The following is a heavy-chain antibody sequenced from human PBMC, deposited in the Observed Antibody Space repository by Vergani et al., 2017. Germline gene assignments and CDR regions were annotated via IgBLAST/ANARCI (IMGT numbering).Heavy chain of an antibody. J-gene: IGHJ3*02. D-gene: IGHD1-14*01. Sequence: QVQLQESGPGLVKPSQTLSLTCTVSGGSISSGSYYWSWIRQPAGKGLEWIGRIYTSGSTNYNPSLKSRVTMSVDTSKNQFSLKLSSVTAADTAVYYCATGSGCPGAFDIWGQGNPCHRLF. CDR1: GGSISSGSYY. CDR2: IYTSGST. CDR3: ATGSGCPGAFDI. V-gene: IGHV4-61*02.